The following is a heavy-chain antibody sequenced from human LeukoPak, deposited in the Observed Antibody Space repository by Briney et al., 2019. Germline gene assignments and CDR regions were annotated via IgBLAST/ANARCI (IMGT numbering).Heavy chain of an antibody. J-gene: IGHJ6*03. V-gene: IGHV3-30*18. CDR2: ISYDGSNK. CDR3: AKDGVTMVRGPSPIYYYYYYMDV. CDR1: GFTFSSYG. Sequence: PGGSLGLSCAASGFTFSSYGMHWVRQAPGKGLEWVAVISYDGSNKYYADSVKGRFTISRDNSKNTLYLQMNSLRAEDTAVYYCAKDGVTMVRGPSPIYYYYYYMDVWGKGTTVTVSS. D-gene: IGHD3-10*01.